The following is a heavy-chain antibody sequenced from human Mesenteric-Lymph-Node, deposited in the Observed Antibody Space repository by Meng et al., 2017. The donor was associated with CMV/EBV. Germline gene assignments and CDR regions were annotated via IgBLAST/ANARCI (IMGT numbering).Heavy chain of an antibody. Sequence: TSGVGVGWVRQPPGKALEWLALIYWDDDSRYSPSLKSRLTITKDTSKNQVVLTMTNMDPADTATYYCAHRRGRGPITTPYVLNWFDPWGQGTLVTVSS. CDR3: AHRRGRGPITTPYVLNWFDP. V-gene: IGHV2-5*02. D-gene: IGHD3-22*01. CDR2: IYWDDDS. J-gene: IGHJ5*02. CDR1: TSGVG.